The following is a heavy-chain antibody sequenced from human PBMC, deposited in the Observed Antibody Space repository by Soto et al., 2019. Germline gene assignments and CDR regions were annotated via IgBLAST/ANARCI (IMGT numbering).Heavy chain of an antibody. CDR1: GGSVSSGSYY. CDR3: ARDPTRYCTNGVCYEDHDAFDI. J-gene: IGHJ3*02. V-gene: IGHV4-61*01. CDR2: IYYSGST. D-gene: IGHD2-8*01. Sequence: SETLSLTCTVSGGSVSSGSYYWSWIRQPPGKGQEWIGYIYYSGSTNYNPSLKSRVTISVDTSKNQFSLKLSSVTAADTAVYYCARDPTRYCTNGVCYEDHDAFDIWGQGTMVTVSS.